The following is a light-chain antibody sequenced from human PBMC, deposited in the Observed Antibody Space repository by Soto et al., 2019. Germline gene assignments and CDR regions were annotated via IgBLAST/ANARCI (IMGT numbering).Light chain of an antibody. Sequence: EIGVTQSPATLSVSPEERATLSCRASQSVSSNLAWYQQKPGQAPRLLIYGASTRATGIPARFSGSGSGTEFTLTISSLQSEDFAVYYCQQYNNWPPRYTFGQGTKLEIK. CDR2: GAS. CDR1: QSVSSN. V-gene: IGKV3-15*01. CDR3: QQYNNWPPRYT. J-gene: IGKJ2*01.